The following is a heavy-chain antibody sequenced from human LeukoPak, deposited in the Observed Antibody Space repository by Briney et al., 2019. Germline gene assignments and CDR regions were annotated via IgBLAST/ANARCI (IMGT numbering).Heavy chain of an antibody. CDR2: ISSSGSTI. D-gene: IGHD2-21*02. V-gene: IGHV3-48*03. CDR1: GFTFSSYE. CDR3: ARDSIVTGEFDY. Sequence: GGSLRLSCVVSGFTFSSYEMNWVRQAPGKGLEGVSYISSSGSTIYYADSVKGRFTISRDNAKNSLYLQMNSLRAEDTAVYYCARDSIVTGEFDYWGQGTLVTVSS. J-gene: IGHJ4*02.